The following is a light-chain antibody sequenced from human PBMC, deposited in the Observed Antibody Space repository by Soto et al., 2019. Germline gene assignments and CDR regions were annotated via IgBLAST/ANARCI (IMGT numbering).Light chain of an antibody. J-gene: IGLJ1*01. CDR2: EGS. V-gene: IGLV2-23*03. CDR3: CSYAGSSTFI. Sequence: QSALTQPASVSGSPGQSITISCTGTSSDVGSYNLVSWYQQHPGKAPKLMIYEGSKRLSGVSNRFSGSKSGNTASLTISGLQAEDEADYYCCSYAGSSTFIFGTWTKVTVL. CDR1: SSDVGSYNL.